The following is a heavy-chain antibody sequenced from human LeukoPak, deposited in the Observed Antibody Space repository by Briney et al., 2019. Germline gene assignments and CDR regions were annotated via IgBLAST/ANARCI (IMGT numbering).Heavy chain of an antibody. V-gene: IGHV4-59*01. CDR1: GGSISSYY. CDR3: ARAGVVNRSPFDY. J-gene: IGHJ4*02. CDR2: IYYSGST. D-gene: IGHD3-3*01. Sequence: SETLSLTCTVSGGSISSYYWSWIRQPPGKGLEWIGYIYYSGSTNYNPSLKSRVTISVDTSKNQFSLKLSSVTAADTAVYYCARAGVVNRSPFDYWGQGTLVTVSS.